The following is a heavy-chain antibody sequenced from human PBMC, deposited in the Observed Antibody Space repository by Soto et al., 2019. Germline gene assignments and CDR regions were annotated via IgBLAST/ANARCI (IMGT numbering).Heavy chain of an antibody. CDR3: VKERMEQYQVLPFFEY. D-gene: IGHD2-2*01. J-gene: IGHJ4*02. CDR2: ISYDGSNK. V-gene: IGHV3-30*18. CDR1: GFTFSSYG. Sequence: GGSLRLSCAASGFTFSSYGMHWVRQAPGKGLEWVAVISYDGSNKYYADSVKGRFTISRDNSKNTLYPQMNSLKAEDTAIYYCVKERMEQYQVLPFFEYWGQGTQVTVSS.